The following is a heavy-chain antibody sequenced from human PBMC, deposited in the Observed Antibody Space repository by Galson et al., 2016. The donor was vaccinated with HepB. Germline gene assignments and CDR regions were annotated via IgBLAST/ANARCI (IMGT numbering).Heavy chain of an antibody. D-gene: IGHD2-21*02. Sequence: SETLSLTCTVSGASISSKNYHWGWVRQTPGKGLEWIATIYHTGTTNYNPSLESRVTLSIDTSKNHFSLKLTSVTAADTAVYYCARGGSRFNCGGDCIFDYWGQGALVTVSS. CDR3: ARGGSRFNCGGDCIFDY. J-gene: IGHJ4*02. V-gene: IGHV4-39*07. CDR1: GASISSKNYH. CDR2: IYHTGTT.